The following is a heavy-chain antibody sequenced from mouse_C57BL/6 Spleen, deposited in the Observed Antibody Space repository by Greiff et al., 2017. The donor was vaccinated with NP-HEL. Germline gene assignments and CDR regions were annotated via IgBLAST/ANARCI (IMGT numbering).Heavy chain of an antibody. J-gene: IGHJ1*03. Sequence: VQLQQPGAELVKPGASVKLSCKASGYTFTSYWMQWVKQRPGQGLEWIGEIDPSDSYTNYNQKFKGKATLTVDTSSSTAYMQLSSLTSEDSAVYYCARSHYGSSYDFDVWGTGTTVTVSS. D-gene: IGHD1-1*01. CDR3: ARSHYGSSYDFDV. CDR2: IDPSDSYT. V-gene: IGHV1-50*01. CDR1: GYTFTSYW.